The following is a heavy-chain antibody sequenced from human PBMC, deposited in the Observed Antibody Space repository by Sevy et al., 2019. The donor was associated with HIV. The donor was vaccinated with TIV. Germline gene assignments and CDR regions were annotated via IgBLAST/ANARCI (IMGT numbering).Heavy chain of an antibody. CDR1: GYTFTSYG. CDR3: ARDFTIFGVVYGMDV. J-gene: IGHJ6*02. D-gene: IGHD3-3*01. CDR2: ISAYNGNT. V-gene: IGHV1-18*01. Sequence: ASVKVSCKASGYTFTSYGISWVRQAPGQGLEWMGWISAYNGNTNYAQKLQGRVTMTTDTSTSTAYMELRSLRSDDTAVYYCARDFTIFGVVYGMDVWGQGTTVTVSS.